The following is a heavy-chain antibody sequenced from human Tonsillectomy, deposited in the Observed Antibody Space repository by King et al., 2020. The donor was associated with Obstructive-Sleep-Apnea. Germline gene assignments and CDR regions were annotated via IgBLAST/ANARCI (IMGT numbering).Heavy chain of an antibody. Sequence: QLVESGPEVKKPGTSVKVSCKASGFTFTRSTMHWVRQTRGQRLEWIGWVVVGSDYTSYAQKFHERVTITRDMSTSTAYMEESRLSSEDTAVYYCAASMSDDDYYGMDVWGQGTXVIVS. D-gene: IGHD1-1*01. CDR3: AASMSDDDYYGMDV. J-gene: IGHJ6*02. CDR1: GFTFTRST. V-gene: IGHV1-58*02. CDR2: VVVGSDYT.